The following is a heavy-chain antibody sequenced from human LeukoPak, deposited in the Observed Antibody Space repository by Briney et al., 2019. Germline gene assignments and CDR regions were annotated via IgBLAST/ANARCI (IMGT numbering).Heavy chain of an antibody. CDR1: GASFSGYY. CDR3: ARGRLRFLEMDV. J-gene: IGHJ6*04. V-gene: IGHV4-34*01. D-gene: IGHD3-3*01. Sequence: SETLSLTCALYGASFSGYYWAWIRQPPGKGLQWIGEINHTGSTTYNPSLKSRVTMSVDTSKNQFSLKLNSVTAADTAAYYCARGRLRFLEMDVWGKGTKVTVSS. CDR2: INHTGST.